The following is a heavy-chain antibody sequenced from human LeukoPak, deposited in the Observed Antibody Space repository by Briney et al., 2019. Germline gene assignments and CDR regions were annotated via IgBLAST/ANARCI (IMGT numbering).Heavy chain of an antibody. Sequence: SETLSLTCTVSGGSISTYHWIRQPAGKGLEWIGYISYSGSTNYNPSLKSRVTISVDTSKTHFSLRLSSVTAADTAVYYCARERGPWWFFDLWGRGTLVTVSS. CDR1: GGSISTYH. V-gene: IGHV4-59*01. D-gene: IGHD3-10*01. J-gene: IGHJ2*01. CDR3: ARERGPWWFFDL. CDR2: ISYSGST.